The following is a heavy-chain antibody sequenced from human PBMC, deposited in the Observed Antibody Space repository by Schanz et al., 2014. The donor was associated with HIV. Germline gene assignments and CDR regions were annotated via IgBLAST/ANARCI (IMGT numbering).Heavy chain of an antibody. D-gene: IGHD2-2*01. CDR1: GFTFRSYD. J-gene: IGHJ6*02. V-gene: IGHV3-30*18. Sequence: QVQLVESGGGVVQPGRSQRLSCAASGFTFRSYDMHWVRQAPGKGLEWVALISYDGNTKYYADSVKGRFSISRDKSKNTLYLQMNRLRAEDTAVYYCAKDRRGGYQFLYGLDVWGQGTTVTVSS. CDR3: AKDRRGGYQFLYGLDV. CDR2: ISYDGNTK.